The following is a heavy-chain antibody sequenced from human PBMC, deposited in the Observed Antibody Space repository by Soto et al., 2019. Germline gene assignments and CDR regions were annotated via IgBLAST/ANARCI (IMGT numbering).Heavy chain of an antibody. D-gene: IGHD6-19*01. CDR2: ISSNGGST. Sequence: GGSLRLSCAASGFTFSSYAMHWVRQAPGKGLEYVSAISSNGGSTYYANSVKGRFTISRDNSKNTLYLQMGSLRAEDMAVYYCARDGPFYKAVAGTPNGAYYYYMDVWGKGTTVTVSS. CDR1: GFTFSSYA. V-gene: IGHV3-64*01. CDR3: ARDGPFYKAVAGTPNGAYYYYMDV. J-gene: IGHJ6*03.